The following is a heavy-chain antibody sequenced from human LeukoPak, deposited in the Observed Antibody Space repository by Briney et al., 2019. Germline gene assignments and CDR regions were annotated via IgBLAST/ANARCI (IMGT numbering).Heavy chain of an antibody. V-gene: IGHV4-59*01. CDR1: GGSISYYY. Sequence: SETLSLTCTVSGGSISYYYWSWIRQSPGKGLEWIGYIYYSGTTNYNPSLKSRVTISVGTSKNQFSLQLRSVTAADTAVYYCAREDPQTTVPEGMDVWGQGTTVTVSS. J-gene: IGHJ6*02. CDR3: AREDPQTTVPEGMDV. D-gene: IGHD4-17*01. CDR2: IYYSGTT.